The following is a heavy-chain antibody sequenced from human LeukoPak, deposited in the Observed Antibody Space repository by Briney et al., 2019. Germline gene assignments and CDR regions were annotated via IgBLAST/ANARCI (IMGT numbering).Heavy chain of an antibody. CDR2: TYYRSKWYN. CDR3: AREGLYSSSWYYFDY. J-gene: IGHJ4*02. Sequence: SQTLSLTCAISGDSVSRNTAGWNWIRQSPSRGLEWLGRTYYRSKWYNDYAVSVKSRITINPDTSKNQFSLQLNSVTPEDTAVYYCAREGLYSSSWYYFDYWGQGTLVTVSS. V-gene: IGHV6-1*01. D-gene: IGHD6-13*01. CDR1: GDSVSRNTAG.